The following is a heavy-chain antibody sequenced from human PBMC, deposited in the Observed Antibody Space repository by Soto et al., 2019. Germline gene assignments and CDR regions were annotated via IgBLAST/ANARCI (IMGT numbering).Heavy chain of an antibody. CDR2: INSDGSST. Sequence: PGGSLRLSCAASGFTFSSYWMHWVRQAPGKGLVWVSRINSDGSSTSYADSVKGRFTISRDNAKNTLYLQMNGLRAEDTAVYYCARVTYGGYDLYYYYYGMDVWGQGTTVTVS. V-gene: IGHV3-74*01. CDR1: GFTFSSYW. D-gene: IGHD5-12*01. J-gene: IGHJ6*02. CDR3: ARVTYGGYDLYYYYYGMDV.